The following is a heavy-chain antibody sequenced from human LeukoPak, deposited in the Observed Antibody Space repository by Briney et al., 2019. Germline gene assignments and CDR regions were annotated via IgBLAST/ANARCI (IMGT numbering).Heavy chain of an antibody. D-gene: IGHD6-19*01. CDR3: ARSYSSGWYVLGPCFAY. V-gene: IGHV3-30-3*01. Sequence: PGRSLRLSCAASGFTFSSYAMHWVRQAPGKGLEWVAVISYDGSNKYYADSVKGRFTISRDNSKNTLYLQMNSLRAEDTAVYYCARSYSSGWYVLGPCFAYWGQGTLVTVSS. J-gene: IGHJ4*02. CDR2: ISYDGSNK. CDR1: GFTFSSYA.